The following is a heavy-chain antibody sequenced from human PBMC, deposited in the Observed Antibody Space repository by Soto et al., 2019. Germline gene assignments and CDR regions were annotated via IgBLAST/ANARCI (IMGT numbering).Heavy chain of an antibody. D-gene: IGHD2-21*02. Sequence: ASVTVSCKASVGTFSSYAISWVRQAPGQGLEWMGGIIPIFGTANYAQKFQGRVTITADESTSTAYMELSSLRSEDTAVYYCARDYCGGDCPTSSYYGMDVWGQGTTVTVSS. CDR3: ARDYCGGDCPTSSYYGMDV. CDR2: IIPIFGTA. J-gene: IGHJ6*02. CDR1: VGTFSSYA. V-gene: IGHV1-69*13.